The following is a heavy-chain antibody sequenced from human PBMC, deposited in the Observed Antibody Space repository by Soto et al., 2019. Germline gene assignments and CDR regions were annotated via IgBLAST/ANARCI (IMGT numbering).Heavy chain of an antibody. J-gene: IGHJ4*02. Sequence: SETLSLTCAVSGGSITSNNWWSWVRQPPGKGLEWIGETFHSGTTNYNPSLKSRVTISVDKSKNQFSLKLTSVTAADTAVYYCAKERSGSQTSFDYWGQGTLVTVSS. D-gene: IGHD1-26*01. CDR2: TFHSGTT. CDR3: AKERSGSQTSFDY. V-gene: IGHV4-4*02. CDR1: GGSITSNNW.